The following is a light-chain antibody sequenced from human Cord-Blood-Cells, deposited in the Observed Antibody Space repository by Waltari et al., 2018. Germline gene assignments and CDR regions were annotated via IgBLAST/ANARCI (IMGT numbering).Light chain of an antibody. CDR2: GAS. J-gene: IGKJ1*01. Sequence: ETVFTPSPATLSYYPGDSATPPCRASQSVRRSYLAWYQQKPGQAPRLLIYGASSRATGIPDRFSGSGSGTDFTLTISRLEPEDFAVYYCQQYGSSSWTFGQGTKVEIK. V-gene: IGKV3-20*01. CDR3: QQYGSSSWT. CDR1: QSVRRSY.